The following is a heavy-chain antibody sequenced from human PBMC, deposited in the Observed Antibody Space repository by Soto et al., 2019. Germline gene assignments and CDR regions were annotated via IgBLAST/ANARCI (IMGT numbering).Heavy chain of an antibody. Sequence: QVQLVQSGAEVKKPGASVKVSCKASGYTFTRYYMHWVRQAPGQGLEWMGIINPSGGSTSYAQKLQGRVTMTRDTSTSTVYMELSSLRSEDTAVYYCARDPVGATDWFDPWGQGTLVTVSS. J-gene: IGHJ5*02. CDR1: GYTFTRYY. D-gene: IGHD1-26*01. CDR2: INPSGGST. CDR3: ARDPVGATDWFDP. V-gene: IGHV1-46*01.